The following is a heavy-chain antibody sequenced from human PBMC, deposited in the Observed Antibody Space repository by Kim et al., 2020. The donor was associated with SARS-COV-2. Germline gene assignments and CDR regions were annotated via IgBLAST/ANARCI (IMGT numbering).Heavy chain of an antibody. CDR1: GGTFSSYA. Sequence: SVKVSCKASGGTFSSYAISWVRQAPGQGLEWMGRIIPILGIANYAQKFQGRVTITADKSTSTAYMELSSLRSEDTAVYYCARDRQSSNFWSGYYSEYYYYYGMDVWGQGTTVTVSS. CDR2: IIPILGIA. D-gene: IGHD3-3*01. CDR3: ARDRQSSNFWSGYYSEYYYYYGMDV. J-gene: IGHJ6*02. V-gene: IGHV1-69*04.